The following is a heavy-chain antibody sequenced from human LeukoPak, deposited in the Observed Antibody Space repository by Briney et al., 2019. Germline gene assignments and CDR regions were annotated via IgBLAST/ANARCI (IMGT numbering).Heavy chain of an antibody. Sequence: GGSLRLSCAASGFTFGTSWMSWVRQAPGKGLEWVASINQGGSATYHAESVKGRFTISRDNAMKSCFLQMNSLRAEDTAVYYCARLMGDRTIYNYWGQGTLVTVSS. J-gene: IGHJ4*02. D-gene: IGHD1-26*01. V-gene: IGHV3-7*01. CDR1: GFTFGTSW. CDR3: ARLMGDRTIYNY. CDR2: INQGGSAT.